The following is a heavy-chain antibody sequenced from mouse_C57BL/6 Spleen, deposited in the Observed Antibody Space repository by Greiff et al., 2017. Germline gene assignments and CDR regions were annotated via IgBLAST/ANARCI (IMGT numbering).Heavy chain of an antibody. J-gene: IGHJ4*01. CDR3: ERAYYYGTPYAMDY. D-gene: IGHD1-1*01. CDR1: GFTFSSYG. CDR2: ISSGGSYT. Sequence: EVMLVESGGDLVKPGGSLKLSCAASGFTFSSYGMSWVRQTPDKRLEWVATISSGGSYTYYPDSVKGRFTISRDNAKNTLYLQMSRLKSEDTAMYYCERAYYYGTPYAMDYWGQGTSVTVSS. V-gene: IGHV5-6*02.